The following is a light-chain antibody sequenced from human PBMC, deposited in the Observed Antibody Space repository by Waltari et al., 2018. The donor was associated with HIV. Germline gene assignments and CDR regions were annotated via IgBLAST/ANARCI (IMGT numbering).Light chain of an antibody. V-gene: IGLV3-10*01. J-gene: IGLJ3*02. CDR1: AFPKRY. CDR3: FSTDGSGNHGGV. CDR2: EDS. Sequence: SYELTQPPSVSVSPGQTAKITCSGDAFPKRYAYWYQRKSGQAPVLVIYEDSKRPSGIPEGFSCSRSGTMATLTISGAQVEDEADYYCFSTDGSGNHGGVVGGGTKLTVL.